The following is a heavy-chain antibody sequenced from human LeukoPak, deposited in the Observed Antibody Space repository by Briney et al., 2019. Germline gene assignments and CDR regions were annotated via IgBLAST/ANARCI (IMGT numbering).Heavy chain of an antibody. V-gene: IGHV3-23*01. J-gene: IGHJ4*02. CDR2: ISGSGGST. CDR3: TKVRSGSSNWALRVFDY. D-gene: IGHD4-11*01. Sequence: GGSLRLSCAASGFTFSSYAMSWVRQAPGKGLEWVSAISGSGGSTYYADSVKGRFTISRDNSKSTLYLEMNSLRVEDTAVYYCTKVRSGSSNWALRVFDYWGQGALVTVSS. CDR1: GFTFSSYA.